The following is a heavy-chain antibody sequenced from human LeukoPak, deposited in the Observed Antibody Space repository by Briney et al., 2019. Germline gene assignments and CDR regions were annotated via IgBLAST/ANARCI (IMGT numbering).Heavy chain of an antibody. J-gene: IGHJ4*02. V-gene: IGHV3-11*01. D-gene: IGHD6-19*01. CDR2: ISGSGSTI. Sequence: PGGSLRLSCAASGFTFSDYYMSWIRQAPGKGLEWVSYISGSGSTIYYADSVKGRFTISRDNAKNSLYLQMNSLRAEHTAVYYCARVGSSSGYYFDYWGQGTLVTVSS. CDR3: ARVGSSSGYYFDY. CDR1: GFTFSDYY.